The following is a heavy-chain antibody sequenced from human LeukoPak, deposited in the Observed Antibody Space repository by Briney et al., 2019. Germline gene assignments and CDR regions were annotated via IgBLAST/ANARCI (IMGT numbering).Heavy chain of an antibody. V-gene: IGHV4-34*01. CDR1: GGSFSGYY. Sequence: SETLSLTCAVYGGSFSGYYWSWIRQPPGKGLEWIGEINHSGSTNYNPSLKSRVTISVDTSKNQFSLKLSSVTAADTAMYYCARAESLLDPWGQGTLVTVSS. CDR2: INHSGST. J-gene: IGHJ5*02. CDR3: ARAESLLDP.